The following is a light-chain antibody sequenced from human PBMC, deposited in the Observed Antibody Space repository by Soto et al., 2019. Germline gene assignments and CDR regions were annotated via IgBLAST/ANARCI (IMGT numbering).Light chain of an antibody. CDR2: GAF. V-gene: IGKV3-20*01. Sequence: EIVLTQSPGTLSLSPGEIATLSCRASQSVSNNYLAWYQQKSGQAPRLLIYGAFSRANGIPVRFSGSASGTGFTLIISRLEHEDVDGYYCQQYGSLPKTLGQAAKVDIK. J-gene: IGKJ1*01. CDR1: QSVSNNY. CDR3: QQYGSLPKT.